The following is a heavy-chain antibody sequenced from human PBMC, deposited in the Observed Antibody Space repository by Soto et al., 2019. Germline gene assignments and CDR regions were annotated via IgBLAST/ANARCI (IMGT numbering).Heavy chain of an antibody. J-gene: IGHJ4*02. Sequence: NPSETLSLTCAVYGGSFSGYYWSWIRQPPGKELEWIGEINHSGSTNYNPSLKSRVTISVDTSKNQFSLKLSSVTAADTAVYYCAREQLNDSSGYDQDQYYFDYWGQGTLVTVSS. V-gene: IGHV4-34*01. D-gene: IGHD3-22*01. CDR1: GGSFSGYY. CDR2: INHSGST. CDR3: AREQLNDSSGYDQDQYYFDY.